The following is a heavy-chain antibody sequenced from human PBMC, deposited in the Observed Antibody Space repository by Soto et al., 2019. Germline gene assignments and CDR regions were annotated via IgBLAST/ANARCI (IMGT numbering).Heavy chain of an antibody. D-gene: IGHD2-15*01. V-gene: IGHV4-34*01. CDR2: ITHSGST. J-gene: IGHJ4*02. Sequence: QVQLQQWGAGLLKPSETLSLTCAVYGGSFSGYYWCWIRQPPGKGLEWIGEITHSGSTNYNPSLNSRVTISVDTSKNQFSLKLSSVTAADTAVYYCARAAPRYCSGGSCYSGRDYCGQGTLVTVSS. CDR3: ARAAPRYCSGGSCYSGRDY. CDR1: GGSFSGYY.